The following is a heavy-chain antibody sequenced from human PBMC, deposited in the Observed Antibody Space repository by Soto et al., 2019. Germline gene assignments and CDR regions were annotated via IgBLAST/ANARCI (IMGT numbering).Heavy chain of an antibody. D-gene: IGHD3-10*01. CDR2: INAGNGNT. CDR1: GYPFTSYA. J-gene: IGHJ6*02. Sequence: GSLKVYCKASGYPFTSYAMHWVRQAPGQRLEWMGWINAGNGNTKYSQKFQGRVTITRDTSASTAYMELSSLRSEDTAVYYCASDSISMVRGVANYGMDVWGQGTTVTVSS. V-gene: IGHV1-3*01. CDR3: ASDSISMVRGVANYGMDV.